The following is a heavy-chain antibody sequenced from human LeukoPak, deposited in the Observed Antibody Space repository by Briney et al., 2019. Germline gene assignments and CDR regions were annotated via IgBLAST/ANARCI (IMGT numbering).Heavy chain of an antibody. V-gene: IGHV4-59*01. J-gene: IGHJ3*02. CDR3: ARDGDPVYYDILTGYYIGAFDI. CDR2: ISYSGST. CDR1: AGSISSYY. Sequence: SETLSLTCTVSAGSISSYYWSWIRQPPGKGLEWIGYISYSGSTNYNPSLKSRVTISVDTSKNQFSLKLSSVTAADTAVYYCARDGDPVYYDILTGYYIGAFDIWGQGTMFTVSS. D-gene: IGHD3-9*01.